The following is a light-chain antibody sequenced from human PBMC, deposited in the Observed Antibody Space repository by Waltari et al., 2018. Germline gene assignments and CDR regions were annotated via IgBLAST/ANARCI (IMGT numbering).Light chain of an antibody. J-gene: IGKJ2*02. CDR2: WAS. CDR1: QSVLYSPNNKNY. CDR3: QQYATTPRT. V-gene: IGKV4-1*01. Sequence: DIVMTQSPDSLAVSLGERATINCKSSQSVLYSPNNKNYLAWFQQKPGQPPKLLIYWASTRDSGVPDRFNGSGSVTDFTLTISSLQAEDVAIYYCQQYATTPRTFGQGTKLEIK.